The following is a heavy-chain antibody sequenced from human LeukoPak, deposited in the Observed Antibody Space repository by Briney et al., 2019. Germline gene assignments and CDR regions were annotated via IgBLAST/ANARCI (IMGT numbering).Heavy chain of an antibody. Sequence: GGSLRLSCAASGFTVSSNYMSWVRQAPGKGLEWVSIIYSGGSTYYADSVKGRFTISRDNSKNTLYLQMNSLRAEDTSLYFCARLDFGDSIDYWGQGALVTVSS. CDR3: ARLDFGDSIDY. CDR1: GFTVSSNY. CDR2: IYSGGST. D-gene: IGHD4-17*01. J-gene: IGHJ4*02. V-gene: IGHV3-66*04.